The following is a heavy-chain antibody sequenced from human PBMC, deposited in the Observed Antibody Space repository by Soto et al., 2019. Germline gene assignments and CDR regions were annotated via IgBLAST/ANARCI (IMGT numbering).Heavy chain of an antibody. Sequence: PGGSLRLSCAASGFSVSSNYMSWVRQAPGKGLEWVSMIYSGGSTYYTDSVKGRFTISRERSKNTLYLQMNSLRAEDAAVYYCARDFPLSEYRFSGSYYYNHWGQGTLVTVSS. V-gene: IGHV3-53*01. CDR2: IYSGGST. D-gene: IGHD1-26*01. CDR1: GFSVSSNY. J-gene: IGHJ4*02. CDR3: ARDFPLSEYRFSGSYYYNH.